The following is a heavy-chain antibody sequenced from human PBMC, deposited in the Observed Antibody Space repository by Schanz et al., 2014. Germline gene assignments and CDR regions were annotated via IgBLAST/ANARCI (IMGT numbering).Heavy chain of an antibody. CDR3: AKDLAAVGVFDY. CDR1: GLLFSYYY. CDR2: LTGSGTTT. V-gene: IGHV3-23*04. D-gene: IGHD6-13*01. Sequence: EVQLVESGGGLVRPGGSLRLSCAASGLLFSYYYMSGVRQAPGKGLEWVSALTGSGTTTYYADSVKGRFTISRDNSKNTLDLQMNSLRAEDTAIYYCAKDLAAVGVFDYWGQGSLVTVSP. J-gene: IGHJ4*02.